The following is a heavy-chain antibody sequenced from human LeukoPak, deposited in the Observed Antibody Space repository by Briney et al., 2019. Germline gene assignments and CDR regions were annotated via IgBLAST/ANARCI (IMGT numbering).Heavy chain of an antibody. Sequence: GRSLRLSCAASGFTFDDYAMHWVRHAPGKGLEWVSGISWNSGSIGYADSVKGRFTISRDNAKNSLYLQMNSLRAEDMALYYCAKGGYSSSWYFDYWGQGTLVTVSS. D-gene: IGHD6-13*01. CDR2: ISWNSGSI. CDR3: AKGGYSSSWYFDY. J-gene: IGHJ4*02. V-gene: IGHV3-9*03. CDR1: GFTFDDYA.